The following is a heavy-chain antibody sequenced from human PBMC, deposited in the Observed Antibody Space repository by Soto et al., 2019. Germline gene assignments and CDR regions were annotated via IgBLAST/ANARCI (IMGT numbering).Heavy chain of an antibody. CDR1: GGSISSYY. CDR3: ARVGGSSGASYYFDY. CDR2: IYYSGST. Sequence: SSETLSLTCTVSGGSISSYYWSWIRQPPGKGLEWIGYIYYSGSTNYNPSLKSRVTISVDTSKNQFSLKLSSVTAEDTAVYYCARVGGSSGASYYFDYWGQGTLVTVSS. J-gene: IGHJ4*02. V-gene: IGHV4-59*01. D-gene: IGHD3-22*01.